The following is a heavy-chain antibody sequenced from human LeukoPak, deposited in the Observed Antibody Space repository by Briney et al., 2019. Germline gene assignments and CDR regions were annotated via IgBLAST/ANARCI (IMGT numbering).Heavy chain of an antibody. J-gene: IGHJ4*02. V-gene: IGHV4-59*08. D-gene: IGHD6-19*01. Sequence: SETLSLTCTVSGGSISGYYWSWIRQPPGKGLEWIGYIYYSGSTNYNPSLKSRVTISVDTSKNQFSLKLSSVTAADTAVYYCARHYSSGWYLFDYWGQGTLVTVSS. CDR3: ARHYSSGWYLFDY. CDR2: IYYSGST. CDR1: GGSISGYY.